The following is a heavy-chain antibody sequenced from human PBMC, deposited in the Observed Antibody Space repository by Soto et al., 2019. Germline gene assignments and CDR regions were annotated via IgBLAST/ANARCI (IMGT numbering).Heavy chain of an antibody. V-gene: IGHV3-7*03. CDR1: RFTFSTYW. J-gene: IGHJ4*02. CDR2: IQQDGSEK. CDR3: ARGGRIRASGWFDY. D-gene: IGHD6-19*01. Sequence: ELQLVESGGGLVQPGGSLRLSCAASRFTFSTYWMSWVRQAPGKGLEWVANIQQDGSEKYYVDSVKGRFTISRDNAKNSLYLQMNSLRAEDTAVYYCARGGRIRASGWFDYWGQGTLVTVSS.